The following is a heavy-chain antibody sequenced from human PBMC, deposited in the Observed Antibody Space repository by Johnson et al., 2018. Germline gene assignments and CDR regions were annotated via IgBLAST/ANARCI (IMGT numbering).Heavy chain of an antibody. J-gene: IGHJ3*01. V-gene: IGHV3-48*01. Sequence: EVQLLETGGGWVQPGGSLRLSCAASGFNFGIYSMKWVRQAPGKGLDWVSYIIGSSATIDYADSVRGRFTISRDNAKNTLYLQMNSLRVEDTAVYYCARGNSLASWAQGTKVTVSS. D-gene: IGHD2/OR15-2a*01. CDR1: GFNFGIYS. CDR3: ARGNSLAS. CDR2: IIGSSATI.